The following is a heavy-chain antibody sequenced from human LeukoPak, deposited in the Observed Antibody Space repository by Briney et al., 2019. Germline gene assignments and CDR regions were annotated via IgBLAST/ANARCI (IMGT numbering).Heavy chain of an antibody. D-gene: IGHD5-12*01. CDR3: ARVYGGGYDFRGAFDI. CDR2: IYYSGST. Sequence: SETLSLTCTVSDGAISTYYWTWIRQPPGKGLEWFGYIYYSGSTNYNPSLKSRVTISVDTSKNQFSLKLSSVTAADTAVYYCARVYGGGYDFRGAFDIWGQGTMVTVSS. V-gene: IGHV4-59*01. J-gene: IGHJ3*02. CDR1: DGAISTYY.